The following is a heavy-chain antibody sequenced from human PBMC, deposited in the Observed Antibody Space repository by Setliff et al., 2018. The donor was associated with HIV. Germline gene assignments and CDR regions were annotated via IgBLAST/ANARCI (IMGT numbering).Heavy chain of an antibody. J-gene: IGHJ6*02. V-gene: IGHV4-38-2*01. CDR1: GYSIRSGYY. Sequence: LSLTCAVSGYSIRSGYYWGWIRQSPGKGLEWIGTMFRTGTSYYNPSLTSRVTISQDTSKNQFSLKLSSVTAADTAVYYCARGHCSGTNCYGVDYYGMDVWGQGTTVTVSS. D-gene: IGHD2-2*01. CDR2: MFRTGTS. CDR3: ARGHCSGTNCYGVDYYGMDV.